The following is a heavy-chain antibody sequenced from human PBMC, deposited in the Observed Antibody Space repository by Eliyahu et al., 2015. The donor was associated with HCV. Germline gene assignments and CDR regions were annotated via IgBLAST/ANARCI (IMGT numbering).Heavy chain of an antibody. J-gene: IGHJ4*02. Sequence: QVQLVESGGGVVQPGRSLRLSCAASGFTFSXYAMHWVRQAPGKGLEWVAVISYDGSNKYYADSVKGRFTISRDNSKNTLYLQMNSLRAEDTAVYYCARARSGSFDYWGQGTLVTVSS. CDR3: ARARSGSFDY. CDR1: GFTFSXYA. V-gene: IGHV3-30-3*01. D-gene: IGHD1-26*01. CDR2: ISYDGSNK.